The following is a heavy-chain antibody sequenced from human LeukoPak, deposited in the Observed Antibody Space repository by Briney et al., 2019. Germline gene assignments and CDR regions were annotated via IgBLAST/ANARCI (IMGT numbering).Heavy chain of an antibody. CDR2: INPNSGGT. Sequence: ASVKVSCKASGYIFTGYYIHWVRQAPGQGLEWMGWINPNSGGTNYAQRFQGRVTMTRDTSISTAYMELSRLRSDDTAVYYCARDRNLAWELRGGFDYWGQGTLATVSS. CDR3: ARDRNLAWELRGGFDY. CDR1: GYIFTGYY. D-gene: IGHD1-26*01. V-gene: IGHV1-2*02. J-gene: IGHJ4*02.